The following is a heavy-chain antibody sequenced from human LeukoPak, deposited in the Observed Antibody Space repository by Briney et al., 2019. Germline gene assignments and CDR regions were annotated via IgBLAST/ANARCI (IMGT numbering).Heavy chain of an antibody. J-gene: IGHJ5*02. CDR2: INPNNGGT. D-gene: IGHD2-15*01. CDR1: VYTFTINY. V-gene: IGHV1-2*02. Sequence: ASVTVSFKSSVYTFTINYMHWVRQAPGQGLEWMGWINPNNGGTNYAKKFQGRGTMTTYTSISKPYMQLSRLRSDATAAYYCASTVYCSGGSCYVTNWFDHWGQGTLVTVSS. CDR3: ASTVYCSGGSCYVTNWFDH.